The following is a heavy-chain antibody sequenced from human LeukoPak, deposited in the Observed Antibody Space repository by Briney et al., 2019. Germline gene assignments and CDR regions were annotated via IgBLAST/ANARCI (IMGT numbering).Heavy chain of an antibody. CDR1: GFSLSNYW. CDR3: ARDANYHVSSDYYDAFDI. Sequence: QPGGSLRLSCAASGFSLSNYWMTWLRQAPGKGLEWVANIRGDESRKYYLDSVTGRFTISRDNAKNSLYLQMNSLRAEDTAVYYCARDANYHVSSDYYDAFDIWGQGTMVTVSS. J-gene: IGHJ3*02. V-gene: IGHV3-7*01. CDR2: IRGDESRK. D-gene: IGHD3-22*01.